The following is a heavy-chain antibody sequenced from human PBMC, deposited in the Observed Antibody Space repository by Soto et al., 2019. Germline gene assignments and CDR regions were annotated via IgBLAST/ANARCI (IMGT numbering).Heavy chain of an antibody. CDR1: GGTFISYA. D-gene: IGHD3-9*01. CDR3: ARDVPLGEDWLWSGRAGMDV. Sequence: QVQLVQSGAEVKKPGSSVKVSCKASGGTFISYAINWVRQAPGQGLEWMGGIIPMFGTANYAQKFQGRVTITADEATGSAYMELSSRRSEDTAVYYCARDVPLGEDWLWSGRAGMDVWGQGTTVTVSS. CDR2: IIPMFGTA. V-gene: IGHV1-69*01. J-gene: IGHJ6*02.